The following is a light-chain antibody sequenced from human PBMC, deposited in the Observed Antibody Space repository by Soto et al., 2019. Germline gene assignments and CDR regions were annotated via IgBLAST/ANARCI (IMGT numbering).Light chain of an antibody. V-gene: IGKV1-13*02. CDR1: QDIGSS. Sequence: IELTQSPCTLSASVGDRVTITCRAGQDIGSSFAWYHQRPGKAPKLLLYDASNLEAGVPSRFSGSGSGTDFTLTITSLRPEDFATYYCQQFNGFPLTFGGGTKVQIK. CDR3: QQFNGFPLT. CDR2: DAS. J-gene: IGKJ4*01.